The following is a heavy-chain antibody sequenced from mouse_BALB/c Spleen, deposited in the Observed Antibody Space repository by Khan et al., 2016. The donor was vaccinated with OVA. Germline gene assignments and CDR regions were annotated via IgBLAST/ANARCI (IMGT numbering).Heavy chain of an antibody. CDR1: GFTFSTYG. CDR3: ARLAYYYDSEGFAY. CDR2: VSTGGGYT. D-gene: IGHD1-1*01. Sequence: EVQLVESGGDLVKPGGSLKLSCAASGFTFSTYGMSWVRQTPDKRLEWVATVSTGGGYTYYPDSVKGRFTISRDNATNTLYLQMSSLKSEDTAMFYCARLAYYYDSEGFAYWGQGTLVTVS. V-gene: IGHV5-6*01. J-gene: IGHJ3*01.